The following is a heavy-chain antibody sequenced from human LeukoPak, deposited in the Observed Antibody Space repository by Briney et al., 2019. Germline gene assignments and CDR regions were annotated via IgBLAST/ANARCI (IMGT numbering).Heavy chain of an antibody. V-gene: IGHV3-20*04. J-gene: IGHJ5*02. CDR3: ARGIDDGDNWFDP. Sequence: GGSLRLSCAASGFTFDDYGMSWVRQAPGKGLEWVSGITWNGGSTGYADSVKGRFTIPRDNAKNSLYLQMNSLRAEDTALYYCARGIDDGDNWFDPWGQGTLVTVSS. D-gene: IGHD1-1*01. CDR1: GFTFDDYG. CDR2: ITWNGGST.